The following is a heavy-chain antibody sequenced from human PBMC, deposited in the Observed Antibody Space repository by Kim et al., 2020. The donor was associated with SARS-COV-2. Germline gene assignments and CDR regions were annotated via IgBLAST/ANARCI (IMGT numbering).Heavy chain of an antibody. Sequence: SVKVSCKASGGTFSSYAISWVRQAPGQGLEWMGGIIPIFGTANYAQKFQGRVTITADESTSTAYMELSSLRSEDTAVYYCAVRGVIGGDAFDIWGQGTMVTVSS. CDR3: AVRGVIGGDAFDI. D-gene: IGHD3-10*01. J-gene: IGHJ3*02. V-gene: IGHV1-69*13. CDR2: IIPIFGTA. CDR1: GGTFSSYA.